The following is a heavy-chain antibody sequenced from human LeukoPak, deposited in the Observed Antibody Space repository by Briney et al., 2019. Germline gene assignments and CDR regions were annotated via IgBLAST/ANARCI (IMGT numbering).Heavy chain of an antibody. V-gene: IGHV4-4*07. CDR1: GGSISSYY. CDR2: INTSGST. Sequence: SETLSLPFTVAGGSISSYYWRWIRPPAGKGLEWIGRINTSGSTNYNPSLKRRVTTSVDTSKNQFSLKLSSVTAADTAVYYCARAHPPGSSWPRYYYYMDVWGKGTTVTISS. D-gene: IGHD6-13*01. CDR3: ARAHPPGSSWPRYYYYMDV. J-gene: IGHJ6*03.